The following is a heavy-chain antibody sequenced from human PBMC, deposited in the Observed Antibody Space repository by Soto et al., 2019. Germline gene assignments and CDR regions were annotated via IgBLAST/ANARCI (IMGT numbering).Heavy chain of an antibody. CDR2: IYYSGST. J-gene: IGHJ6*02. CDR3: ASSPGGGRQPGYYYYGMDV. D-gene: IGHD3-16*01. CDR1: GVSISGGGYY. Sequence: SETLSLTCTVSGVSISGGGYYWIWIRQHPGKGLEWIGYIYYSGSTYYNPSLKSRVTISVDTSKNQFSLKLSSVTAADTAVYYCASSPGGGRQPGYYYYGMDVWGQGTTVTVSS. V-gene: IGHV4-31*03.